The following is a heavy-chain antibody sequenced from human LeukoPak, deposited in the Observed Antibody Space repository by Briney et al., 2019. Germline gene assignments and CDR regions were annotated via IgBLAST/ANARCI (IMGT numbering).Heavy chain of an antibody. D-gene: IGHD3-10*01. CDR2: ISWNSGSI. J-gene: IGHJ4*02. Sequence: GRSLRLSCAASGFTFDEYAMHWLRQAPGKGLEWVSGISWNSGSIGYADSVKGRFTISRDNAKNSLYLQMNSLRAEDTALYYCAKPLSMVRGVIIPEYYFDYWGQGTLVTVSS. CDR3: AKPLSMVRGVIIPEYYFDY. CDR1: GFTFDEYA. V-gene: IGHV3-9*01.